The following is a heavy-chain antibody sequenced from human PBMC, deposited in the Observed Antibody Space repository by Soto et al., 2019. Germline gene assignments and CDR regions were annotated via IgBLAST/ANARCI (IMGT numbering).Heavy chain of an antibody. J-gene: IGHJ3*01. Sequence: ASVKVSFKASGYTFTSDDVNWVRQATGQGLEWMGWMNPNSGNTGFAQRFQGRVSMTRNTSINTAHMDLSNLRSEDTAVYYCATARWLGSALAFDVWGQGTKVTVSS. D-gene: IGHD3-9*01. V-gene: IGHV1-8*01. CDR3: ATARWLGSALAFDV. CDR1: GYTFTSDD. CDR2: MNPNSGNT.